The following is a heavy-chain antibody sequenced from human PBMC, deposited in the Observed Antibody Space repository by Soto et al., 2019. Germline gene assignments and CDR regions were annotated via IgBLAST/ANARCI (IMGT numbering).Heavy chain of an antibody. J-gene: IGHJ2*01. V-gene: IGHV4-31*01. Sequence: QVQLQESGPGLVKPSQTLSLTCTVSGGSISSGGYYWSWIRQHPGKGLEWIGYIYYSGSTYYNPSXXXQVTISVDTSXXQXSXXLSSVTAADTAVYYCAQRLVVRGVGRRGLDWYFDLWGRGTLVTVSS. CDR2: IYYSGST. CDR1: GGSISSGGYY. CDR3: AQRLVVRGVGRRGLDWYFDL. D-gene: IGHD3-10*01.